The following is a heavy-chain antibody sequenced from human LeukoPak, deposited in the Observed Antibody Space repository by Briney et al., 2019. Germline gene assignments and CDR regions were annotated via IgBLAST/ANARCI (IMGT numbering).Heavy chain of an antibody. CDR3: ARSPDYYDSSGFFDY. V-gene: IGHV3-30-3*01. CDR2: ISYDGSNK. CDR1: GFTFSSYA. Sequence: PGRSLRLSCAASGFTFSSYAMHWVRQAPGKGLEWVAVISYDGSNKYYADSVKGRFTIPRDNSKNTLYLQMNSLRAEDTAVYYCARSPDYYDSSGFFDYWGQGTLVSVSS. J-gene: IGHJ4*02. D-gene: IGHD3-22*01.